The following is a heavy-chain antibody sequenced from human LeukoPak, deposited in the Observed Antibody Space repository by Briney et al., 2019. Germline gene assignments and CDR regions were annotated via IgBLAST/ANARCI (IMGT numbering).Heavy chain of an antibody. CDR1: GGSISSGGYC. Sequence: SQTLSLICAVSGGSISSGGYCGRWIRRPPGKGVEWIGDIYHRGSTYYNPPLKRRVAISVDSSKHQYSLKLSSVTAADTAVYYCARATYCRRDCYPFDYWGQGTLVTVSS. CDR2: IYHRGST. CDR3: ARATYCRRDCYPFDY. J-gene: IGHJ4*02. D-gene: IGHD2-21*02. V-gene: IGHV4-30-2*01.